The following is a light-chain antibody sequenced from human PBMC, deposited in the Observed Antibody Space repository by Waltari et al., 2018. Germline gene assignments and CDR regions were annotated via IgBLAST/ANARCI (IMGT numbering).Light chain of an antibody. CDR3: QQYGSSSWT. J-gene: IGKJ1*01. CDR1: QSVSSSY. V-gene: IGKV3-20*01. CDR2: GAS. Sequence: EIVLTQSPGTLSLSPGERATLSCRASQSVSSSYLAWYQQKPGQAPRLLIYGASSMATGILDRFSGSGSGTDFTLTISRLEPEDFAVYYCQQYGSSSWTFGQGTKVEIK.